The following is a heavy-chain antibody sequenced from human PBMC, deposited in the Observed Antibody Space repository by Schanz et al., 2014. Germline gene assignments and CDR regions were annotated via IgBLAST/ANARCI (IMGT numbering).Heavy chain of an antibody. J-gene: IGHJ1*01. CDR2: IATSSSTR. V-gene: IGHV3-48*01. CDR1: GFYFNSYS. D-gene: IGHD3-10*01. CDR3: ASGVHVSSLQKGLQF. Sequence: EVRLVESGGGLVQPGGSLRLSCEGSGFYFNSYSMNWVRQVPGKGLEWLTYIATSSSTRHYADSVKGRVTIARDNAKNSVSLQRRRLIVEDTAVYYCASGVHVSSLQKGLQFWGRGTLVIVSS.